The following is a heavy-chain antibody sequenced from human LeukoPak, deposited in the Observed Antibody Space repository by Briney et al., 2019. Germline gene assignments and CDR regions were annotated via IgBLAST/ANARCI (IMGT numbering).Heavy chain of an antibody. CDR2: INHSGST. CDR3: AETGWFDP. V-gene: IGHV4-34*01. CDR1: GGSFSGYY. Sequence: SETLSLTCAVYGGSFSGYYWSWIRQPPGKGLEWIGEINHSGSTNYNPSLKSRVTISVDTSKNQFSLKLSSVTAADTAVYYCAETGWFDPWGQGTLVTVSS. J-gene: IGHJ5*02.